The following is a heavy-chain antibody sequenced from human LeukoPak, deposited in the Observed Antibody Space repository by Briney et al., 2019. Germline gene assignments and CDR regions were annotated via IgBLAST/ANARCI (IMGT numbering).Heavy chain of an antibody. CDR2: MNSAGSST. Sequence: GGSLRLSCAASGFSFSSQWMHWVREAPGKGLVWVARMNSAGSSTRYADSVKGRFTVSRDNANNTLYLQMYSLSAEDTAVYYCARSDYFDYWGQGTLVTVSS. J-gene: IGHJ4*02. V-gene: IGHV3-74*01. CDR3: ARSDYFDY. CDR1: GFSFSSQW.